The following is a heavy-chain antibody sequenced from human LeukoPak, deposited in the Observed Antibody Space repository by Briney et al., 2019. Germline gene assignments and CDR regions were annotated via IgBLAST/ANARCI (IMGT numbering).Heavy chain of an antibody. CDR2: IYYSGST. V-gene: IGHV4-59*08. CDR3: ARHTGDYYYGMDV. Sequence: SETLSLTCTVSGGSISSYYWSWIRQPPGKGLEWIGYIYYSGSTNYNPSPKSRVTISVDMSKNQFSLKLSSVTAADTAVYYCARHTGDYYYGMDVWGQGTTVTVSS. J-gene: IGHJ6*02. D-gene: IGHD1-14*01. CDR1: GGSISSYY.